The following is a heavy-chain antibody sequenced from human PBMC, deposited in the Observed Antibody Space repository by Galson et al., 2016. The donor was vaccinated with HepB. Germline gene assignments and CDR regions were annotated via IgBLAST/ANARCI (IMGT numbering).Heavy chain of an antibody. Sequence: SLRLSCAASGFTFSSFSMNWVRQAPGKGLEWVSYIHSSSSTIYYADSVKGRFTISRDNARNSLYLQMNSLRAEDTAVYYCATHSGSYRLGYWGQGTLVTVSS. CDR3: ATHSGSYRLGY. D-gene: IGHD1-26*01. V-gene: IGHV3-48*01. CDR1: GFTFSSFS. CDR2: IHSSSSTI. J-gene: IGHJ4*02.